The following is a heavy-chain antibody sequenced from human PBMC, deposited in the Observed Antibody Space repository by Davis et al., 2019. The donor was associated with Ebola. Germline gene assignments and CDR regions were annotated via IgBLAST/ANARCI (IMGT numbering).Heavy chain of an antibody. Sequence: GESLKISCAASGFTFSSYAMSWVRQAPGKGLEWVSAISGSGGSTYYADSVKGRVTISRDNSKNTLYLQMNSLRAEDTAVYYCAKDIPPYSGSHPTFWGFDYWGQGTLVTVSS. CDR1: GFTFSSYA. J-gene: IGHJ4*02. D-gene: IGHD1-26*01. V-gene: IGHV3-23*01. CDR3: AKDIPPYSGSHPTFWGFDY. CDR2: ISGSGGST.